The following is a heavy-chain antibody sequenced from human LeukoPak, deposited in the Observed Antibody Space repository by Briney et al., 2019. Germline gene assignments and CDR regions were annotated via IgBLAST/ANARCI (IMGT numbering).Heavy chain of an antibody. V-gene: IGHV3-21*04. CDR2: ISGSSSGYI. D-gene: IGHD5/OR15-5a*01. CDR1: GFTFSTYS. CDR3: ARVYELREEDYYYYYMDV. Sequence: GGSLRLSCAASGFTFSTYSMNWVRQAPGKGLEWVSSISGSSSGYIYYADSLKGRFTISRDNAKNSLYLQMNSLRAEDTALYYCARVYELREEDYYYYYMDVWGKGTTVTVSS. J-gene: IGHJ6*03.